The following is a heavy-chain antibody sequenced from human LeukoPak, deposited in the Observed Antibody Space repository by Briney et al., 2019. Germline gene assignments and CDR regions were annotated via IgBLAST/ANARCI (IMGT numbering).Heavy chain of an antibody. CDR2: INYSGEI. CDR1: GRSFSGYY. V-gene: IGHV4-34*01. Sequence: SETLSLTCTVFGRSFSGYYWTWIRQPPGKGLEWIGDINYSGEINYNPSFTSRVAMSIDMSTTQFCLTLTSVTVADTAVYYCAGRLGGYTNFDYWGHGSLVTVSS. D-gene: IGHD3-16*01. CDR3: AGRLGGYTNFDY. J-gene: IGHJ4*01.